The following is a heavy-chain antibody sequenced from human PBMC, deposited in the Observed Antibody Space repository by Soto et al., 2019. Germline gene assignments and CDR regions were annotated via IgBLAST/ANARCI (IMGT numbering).Heavy chain of an antibody. D-gene: IGHD3-10*01. CDR1: GGTFSSYA. J-gene: IGHJ6*02. CDR3: ARGEYNYGSAGYYISSFLLPNYYYYYGMDV. Sequence: QVQLVQSGAEVKKPGSSVKVSCKASGGTFSSYAISWVRQAPGQGLEWMGGIIPIFGTANYAHKVQGRLTITAEESTSIAYMEISSRRAEDTAVYQCARGEYNYGSAGYYISSFLLPNYYYYYGMDVWGQGTTVTVSS. V-gene: IGHV1-69*01. CDR2: IIPIFGTA.